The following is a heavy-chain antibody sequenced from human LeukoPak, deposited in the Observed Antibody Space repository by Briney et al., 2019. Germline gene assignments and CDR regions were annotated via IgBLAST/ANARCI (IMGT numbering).Heavy chain of an antibody. D-gene: IGHD3-9*01. CDR2: ISAYNGNT. CDR3: ARDVESYDILTGYYTDPLDY. V-gene: IGHV1-18*01. CDR1: GYTFTSYG. J-gene: IGHJ4*02. Sequence: ASVKVSCKASGYTFTSYGIGWVRQAPGQGLEWMGWISAYNGNTNYAQKLQGRVTMTTDTSTSTAYMELRSLRSDDTAVYYCARDVESYDILTGYYTDPLDYWGQGTLVTVSS.